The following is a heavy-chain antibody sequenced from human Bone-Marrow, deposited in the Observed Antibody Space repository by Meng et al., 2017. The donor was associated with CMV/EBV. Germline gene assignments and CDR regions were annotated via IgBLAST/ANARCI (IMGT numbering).Heavy chain of an antibody. V-gene: IGHV1-18*01. J-gene: IGHJ4*02. D-gene: IGHD3-3*01. CDR2: ISAYNGNT. CDR1: GYTFTSYD. Sequence: ASVKVSCKASGYTFTSYDINWVRQAPGQGLEWMGWISAYNGNTNYAQKLQGRVTMTTDTSTSTAYMELRSLRSDDTAVYYCARDLGRLATWSDILKAFDYWGQGTLVTVSS. CDR3: ARDLGRLATWSDILKAFDY.